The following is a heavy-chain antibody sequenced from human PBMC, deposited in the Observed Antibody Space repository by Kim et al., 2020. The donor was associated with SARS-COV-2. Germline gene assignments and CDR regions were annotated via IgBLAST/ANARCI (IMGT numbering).Heavy chain of an antibody. J-gene: IGHJ6*02. D-gene: IGHD3-10*01. V-gene: IGHV3-21*01. CDR3: ARDWPTMVQGVTYYGMDV. Sequence: GGSLRLSCAASGFTFSSYSMNWVRQAPGKGLEWVSSISSSSSYIYYADSVKGRFTISRDNAKNSLYLQMNSLRAEDTAVYYCARDWPTMVQGVTYYGMDVWGQGTTVTVSS. CDR2: ISSSSSYI. CDR1: GFTFSSYS.